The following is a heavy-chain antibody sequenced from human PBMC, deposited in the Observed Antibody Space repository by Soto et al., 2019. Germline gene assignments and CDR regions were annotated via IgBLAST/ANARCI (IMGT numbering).Heavy chain of an antibody. V-gene: IGHV3-23*01. CDR3: AKDSGYNWNDFDY. CDR2: ISGSGGST. J-gene: IGHJ4*02. D-gene: IGHD1-1*01. CDR1: GFTFSSYA. Sequence: GGSLRLSGAASGFTFSSYAMGWVRQAPGKGLEWVSAISGSGGSTYYADSVKGRFTISRDNSKNTLYLPMNSLRAEDTAVYYCAKDSGYNWNDFDYWGQGTLVTVSS.